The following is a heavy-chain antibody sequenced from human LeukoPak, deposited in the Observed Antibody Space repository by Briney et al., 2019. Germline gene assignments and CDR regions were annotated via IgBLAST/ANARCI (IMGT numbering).Heavy chain of an antibody. J-gene: IGHJ5*02. Sequence: TSETLSLTCTVSGGSISSSSYYWGWIRQPPGQGLEWIGSIHYSGSTYYNPSLKSRVTISVDTSKNQFSLKLSSVTAADTAVYYCARGGRLSSSWYNWFDPWGQGTLVTVSS. CDR3: ARGGRLSSSWYNWFDP. CDR2: IHYSGST. V-gene: IGHV4-39*01. CDR1: GGSISSSSYY. D-gene: IGHD6-13*01.